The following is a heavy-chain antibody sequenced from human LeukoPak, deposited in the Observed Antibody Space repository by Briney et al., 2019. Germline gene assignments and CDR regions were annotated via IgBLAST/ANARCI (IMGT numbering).Heavy chain of an antibody. V-gene: IGHV4-4*02. D-gene: IGHD6-19*01. CDR3: ARVRSSGWSHPFDY. CDR1: GGSISSSNW. CDR2: IYHSGST. Sequence: SETLSLTCAVSGGSISSSNWWSWVRQPPGKGLEWIGEIYHSGSTNYNPSLKSRVTISVDKSKNQFSLKLSSVTAADTAVYYCARVRSSGWSHPFDYWGQGTLVTVSS. J-gene: IGHJ4*02.